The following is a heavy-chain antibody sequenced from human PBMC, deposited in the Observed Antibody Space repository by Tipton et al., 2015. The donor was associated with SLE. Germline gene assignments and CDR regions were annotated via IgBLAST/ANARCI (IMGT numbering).Heavy chain of an antibody. J-gene: IGHJ4*02. D-gene: IGHD6-13*01. CDR2: LSARGDNT. Sequence: SLRLSCTASGFAFNNYAMTWVRQAPGKGLEWVSGLSARGDNTYYAASVQGRFTIARDNSKNTLFLQMNSLRVDDSALYFCARAIAPGSSRISDYWGQGTLVSVSS. CDR3: ARAIAPGSSRISDY. V-gene: IGHV3-23*01. CDR1: GFAFNNYA.